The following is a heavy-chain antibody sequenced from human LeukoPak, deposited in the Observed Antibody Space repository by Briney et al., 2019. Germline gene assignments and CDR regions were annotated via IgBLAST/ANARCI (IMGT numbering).Heavy chain of an antibody. CDR1: GFTFSSYA. CDR3: AKDMSSSSWFRAFDI. Sequence: AGGSLRLSCAASGFTFSSYAMSWVRQAPGKGLEWVSGISWNSGSIGYADSVKGRFTISRDNAKNSLYLQMNSLRAEDTALYYCAKDMSSSSWFRAFDIWGQGTMVTVSS. J-gene: IGHJ3*02. V-gene: IGHV3-9*01. D-gene: IGHD6-13*01. CDR2: ISWNSGSI.